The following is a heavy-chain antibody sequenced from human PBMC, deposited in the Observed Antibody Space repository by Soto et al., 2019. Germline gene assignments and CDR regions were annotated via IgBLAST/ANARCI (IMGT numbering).Heavy chain of an antibody. CDR1: GFTFSSYS. V-gene: IGHV3-21*01. CDR2: ISSSSSYI. J-gene: IGHJ6*02. Sequence: VGSLRLSGADSGFTFSSYSMNWVRQAPGKGLEWVSSISSSSSYIYYADSVKGRFTISRDNAKNSLYLQMNSLRAEDTAVYYCATDCSSTSCYDLRGYYGMDVWGQGTTVTVSS. D-gene: IGHD2-2*01. CDR3: ATDCSSTSCYDLRGYYGMDV.